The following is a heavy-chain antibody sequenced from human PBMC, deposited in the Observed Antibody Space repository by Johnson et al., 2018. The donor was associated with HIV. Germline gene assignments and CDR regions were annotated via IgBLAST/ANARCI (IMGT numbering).Heavy chain of an antibody. V-gene: IGHV3-20*04. D-gene: IGHD6-13*01. CDR1: GFTFDDYG. Sequence: QLVESGGGVVRPGGSLRLSCAASGFTFDDYGMSWVRQVPGKGLEWVSGINWNGGSTTYADSMKGRFTISRDNSKNTLYLQMNSLRAEDTAVYYCAKDVYSSSWYGDDAFDIWGQGTMVTVSS. CDR2: INWNGGST. CDR3: AKDVYSSSWYGDDAFDI. J-gene: IGHJ3*02.